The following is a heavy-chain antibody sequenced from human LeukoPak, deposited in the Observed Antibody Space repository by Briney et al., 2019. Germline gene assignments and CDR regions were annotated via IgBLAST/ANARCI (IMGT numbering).Heavy chain of an antibody. J-gene: IGHJ4*02. CDR1: GFTFSSYS. V-gene: IGHV3-21*01. D-gene: IGHD5-18*01. Sequence: GGSLRLSCAASGFTFSSYSMNWVRQAPGKGLEWVSSISSSSSYIYYADSVKGRFTISRDNAKNSLYLQMNSLRAEDTAVYYCAKDLDTAMVYIMPDYWGQGTLVTVSS. CDR2: ISSSSSYI. CDR3: AKDLDTAMVYIMPDY.